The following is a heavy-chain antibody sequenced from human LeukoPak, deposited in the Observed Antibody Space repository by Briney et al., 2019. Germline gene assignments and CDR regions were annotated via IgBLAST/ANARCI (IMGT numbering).Heavy chain of an antibody. CDR1: GFTFSSYW. CDR2: IKQDGSEK. Sequence: GGSLRLSCAASGFTFSSYWMSWVRQAPGKGLEWVANIKQDGSEKYYVDSVKGRFTISRDNAKNSLYLQMNSLRAEDTAVYYCARDHYDFWSGYRRETFDYWGQGTLVTVSS. CDR3: ARDHYDFWSGYRRETFDY. D-gene: IGHD3-3*01. J-gene: IGHJ4*02. V-gene: IGHV3-7*01.